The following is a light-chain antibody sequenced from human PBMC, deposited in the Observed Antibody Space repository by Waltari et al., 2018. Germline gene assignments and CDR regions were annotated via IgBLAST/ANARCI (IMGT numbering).Light chain of an antibody. V-gene: IGLV2-14*03. CDR1: IRDLGGYNY. Sequence: QSALTQPASVSGSPGQSITISCTGTIRDLGGYNYVSWYQQHPGKAPKFLISVVRNRPSAVSNRFSGSTSGSAASLTISGLQAEDESDYYCSSYPSDSTWVFGGGTRLTVL. J-gene: IGLJ3*02. CDR3: SSYPSDSTWV. CDR2: VVR.